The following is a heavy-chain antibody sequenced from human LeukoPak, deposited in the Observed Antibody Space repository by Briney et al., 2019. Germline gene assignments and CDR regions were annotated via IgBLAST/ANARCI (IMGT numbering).Heavy chain of an antibody. CDR2: INPNSGGT. D-gene: IGHD6-19*01. Sequence: ASVKVSYKASGYTFTGYYMHWVRQAPGQGLEWMGWINPNSGGTNYAQKFQGRVTMTRDTSISTAYMELSRLRSDDTAVYYCARVVGSRGWYPAGYWGQGTLVTVSS. V-gene: IGHV1-2*02. CDR3: ARVVGSRGWYPAGY. CDR1: GYTFTGYY. J-gene: IGHJ4*02.